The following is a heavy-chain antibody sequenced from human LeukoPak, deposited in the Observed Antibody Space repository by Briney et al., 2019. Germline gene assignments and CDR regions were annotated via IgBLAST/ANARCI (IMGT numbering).Heavy chain of an antibody. CDR3: AKERYLAYYFDY. J-gene: IGHJ4*02. V-gene: IGHV3-30*18. CDR1: GFTFSSYG. Sequence: PGTSLRLSCAASGFTFSSYGMHWVRQAPGKGLEWVAVISYDGSNKYYADSVKGRFTISRDNSKNTLYLQMNSLRAEDTAVYYCAKERYLAYYFDYWGQGTLVTVSS. CDR2: ISYDGSNK. D-gene: IGHD2-2*01.